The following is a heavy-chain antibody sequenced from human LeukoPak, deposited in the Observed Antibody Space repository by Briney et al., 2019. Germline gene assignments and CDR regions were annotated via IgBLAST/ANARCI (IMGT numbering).Heavy chain of an antibody. D-gene: IGHD6-19*01. J-gene: IGHJ4*02. CDR3: ARDYTLYISGWFLDY. CDR2: IHYSGTT. V-gene: IGHV4-39*07. CDR1: GDSRSNTIFH. Sequence: SETLSLSCTVSGDSRSNTIFHWGWIRQPPGKGLEWIGSIHYSGTTHYNPSLKSRVTISVDTSKNQFSLKLTSVTAADTAVYYCARDYTLYISGWFLDYWAQGTLVTVSS.